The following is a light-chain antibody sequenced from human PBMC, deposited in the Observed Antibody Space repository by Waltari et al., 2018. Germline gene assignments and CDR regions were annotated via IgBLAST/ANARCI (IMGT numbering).Light chain of an antibody. J-gene: IGLJ2*01. CDR1: SIDIGHYDY. V-gene: IGLV2-14*03. Sequence: QSALTQPASVSGSPGQSISISCTGTSIDIGHYDYVSWYQQQPGKAPKMMIYDVSHRPSGVSNRLSGSKSGNTASLIISGLQSEDEGDYYCSSYSGTNTRVIFGGGTKLTVL. CDR2: DVS. CDR3: SSYSGTNTRVI.